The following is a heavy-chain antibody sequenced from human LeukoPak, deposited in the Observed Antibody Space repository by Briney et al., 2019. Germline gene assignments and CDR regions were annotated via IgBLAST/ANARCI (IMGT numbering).Heavy chain of an antibody. Sequence: GGSLRLSCAASGFTFSNYYMSWVRQAPGKGLEWVANIKQDGSERFYGDSVKGRFTISRDNSKNTLYLQMNSLRAEDTAVYYCARRAGAYSHPYDYWGQGTLVTVSS. D-gene: IGHD4/OR15-4a*01. CDR1: GFTFSNYY. J-gene: IGHJ4*02. CDR3: ARRAGAYSHPYDY. V-gene: IGHV3-7*03. CDR2: IKQDGSER.